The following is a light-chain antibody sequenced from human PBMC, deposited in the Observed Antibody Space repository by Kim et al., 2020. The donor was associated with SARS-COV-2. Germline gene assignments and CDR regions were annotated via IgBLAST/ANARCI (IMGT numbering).Light chain of an antibody. V-gene: IGKV4-1*01. J-gene: IGKJ2*04. CDR3: QQYYSIPCS. Sequence: DIVMTQSPDSLAVSLGVRATINCKSSQSILYSSNNKNYLAWYQQKPGQPPKLLIYWASTRESGVPDRFSGSGSGTDFALTISGLQAEDVAVYYCQQYYSIPCSFGQGTKLEI. CDR2: WAS. CDR1: QSILYSSNNKNY.